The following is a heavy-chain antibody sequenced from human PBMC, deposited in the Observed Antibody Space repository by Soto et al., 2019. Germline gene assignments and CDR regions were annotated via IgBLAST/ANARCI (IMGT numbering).Heavy chain of an antibody. V-gene: IGHV1-18*01. CDR3: ARPFQPTYYDLWRGYSRAAYYYGMDV. D-gene: IGHD3-3*01. CDR2: ISAYNGNT. Sequence: QVQLGQSGAEVKKPGASVKVSCKASGYTFTSYGISWVRQAPGQGLEWMGWISAYNGNTNYAQKLQGRVTMTTATPPITSCMELRSLRVDDTSVYYCARPFQPTYYDLWRGYSRAAYYYGMDVWGQGTSVTVSS. J-gene: IGHJ6*02. CDR1: GYTFTSYG.